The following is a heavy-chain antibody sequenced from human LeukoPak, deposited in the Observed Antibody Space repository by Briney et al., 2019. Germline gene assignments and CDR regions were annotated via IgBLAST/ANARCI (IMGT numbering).Heavy chain of an antibody. D-gene: IGHD3-10*01. J-gene: IGHJ5*02. V-gene: IGHV7-4-1*02. CDR3: ARDPSQYIWFGGENWFDP. CDR2: INTNTGNP. Sequence: ASVKVSCKASGYTFTSYAMNWVRQAPGQGLEWMGWINTNTGNPTYAQGFTGRFVFSLDTSVSTAYLQISSLKAEDTAVYYCARDPSQYIWFGGENWFDPWGQGTLVTVSS. CDR1: GYTFTSYA.